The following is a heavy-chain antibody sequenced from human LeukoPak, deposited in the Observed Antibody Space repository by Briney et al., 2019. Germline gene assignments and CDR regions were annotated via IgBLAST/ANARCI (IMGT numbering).Heavy chain of an antibody. CDR3: ARDRVWTVLY. CDR1: GFTLSNSA. V-gene: IGHV3-7*01. D-gene: IGHD6-13*01. CDR2: INQDGSEK. J-gene: IGHJ4*02. Sequence: GGSLRLSCAASGFTLSNSAMSWVRQATGKGLEWVANINQDGSEKYYVDSVKGRFTISRDNAKNSLYLHMNSLRAEDTATYYCARDRVWTVLYWGQGTLVTVSS.